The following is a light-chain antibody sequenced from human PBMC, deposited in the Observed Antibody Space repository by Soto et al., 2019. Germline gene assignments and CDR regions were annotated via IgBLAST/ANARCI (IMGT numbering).Light chain of an antibody. CDR3: SSYTDRNNLV. Sequence: QSVLTQSPSASGSPGQSVTISCTGTSSDIGGYNSVSWYQQHPGKAPKVMIYDVSKRPSGVPDRFSGSKSGNTASLTGSAIQAEDEADYYCSSYTDRNNLVFGTGTKLTVL. J-gene: IGLJ1*01. CDR2: DVS. V-gene: IGLV2-8*01. CDR1: SSDIGGYNS.